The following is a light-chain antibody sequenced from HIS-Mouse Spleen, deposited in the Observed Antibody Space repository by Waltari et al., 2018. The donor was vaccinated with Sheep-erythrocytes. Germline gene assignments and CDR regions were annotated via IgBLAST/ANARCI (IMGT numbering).Light chain of an antibody. CDR2: EVS. CDR3: SSYAGSNNWV. Sequence: QSALTQPRSVSGSPGQSVTISCTGTSSDVGGYNYVPWYQQHPGKAPKLMIDEVSKRPSGVPDRFSGSKSGNTASLTVSGLQAEDEADYYCSSYAGSNNWVFGGGTKLTVL. V-gene: IGLV2-8*01. CDR1: SSDVGGYNY. J-gene: IGLJ3*02.